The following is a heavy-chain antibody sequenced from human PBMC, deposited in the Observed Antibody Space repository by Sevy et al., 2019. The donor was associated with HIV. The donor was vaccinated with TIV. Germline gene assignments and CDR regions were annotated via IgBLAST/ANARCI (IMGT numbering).Heavy chain of an antibody. D-gene: IGHD1-26*01. CDR3: ARAPSGSQGPGQYFHY. Sequence: ASVKVSCKTSGYRFMSYGISWVRQAPGQGLEWMGWISTFNGDTNAAPKLQGRVTMTTDTLTSTGYMELRSLRSDDTAVYYCARAPSGSQGPGQYFHYWGQGTLVTVSS. CDR1: GYRFMSYG. J-gene: IGHJ1*01. V-gene: IGHV1-18*01. CDR2: ISTFNGDT.